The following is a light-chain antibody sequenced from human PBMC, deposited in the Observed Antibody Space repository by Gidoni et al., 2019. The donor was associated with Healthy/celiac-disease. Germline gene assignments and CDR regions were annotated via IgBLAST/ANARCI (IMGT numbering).Light chain of an antibody. J-gene: IGKJ3*01. V-gene: IGKV1-39*01. CDR1: QSISSY. CDR3: QQSYSTLIT. Sequence: IQMNQSPSSLSASVGDRVTITCRASQSISSYLNWYQQKPGKAPKLLIYAASSLQSGVPSRFSGSGSGTDFTLTISSLQPEDFATYYCQQSYSTLITFXPXTKVEIK. CDR2: AAS.